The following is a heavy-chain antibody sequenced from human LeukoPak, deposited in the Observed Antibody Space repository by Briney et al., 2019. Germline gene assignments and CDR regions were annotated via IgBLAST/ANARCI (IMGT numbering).Heavy chain of an antibody. J-gene: IGHJ6*04. D-gene: IGHD3-10*02. CDR2: ISGSGGST. V-gene: IGHV3-23*01. CDR1: GSTFSSYA. CDR3: AELGITMIGGV. Sequence: GGSLRLSCAASGSTFSSYAMSWVRQAPGKGLEWVSAISGSGGSTYYADSVKGRFTISRDNAKNSLYLQMNSLRAEDTAVYYCAELGITMIGGVWGKGTTVTISS.